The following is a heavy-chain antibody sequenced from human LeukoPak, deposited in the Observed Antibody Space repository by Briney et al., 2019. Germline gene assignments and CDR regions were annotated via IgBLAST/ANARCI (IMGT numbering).Heavy chain of an antibody. D-gene: IGHD6-13*01. CDR2: IFYSGST. CDR3: ARAYSSSWYFNWFDP. CDR1: GGSISTSSYY. J-gene: IGHJ5*02. Sequence: SETLSLTCTVSGGSISTSSYYWGWVRQPPGKGLEWIGNIFYSGSTYYNPSLKSRVTISVDTSKNQFSLQLTPVTAADTAVYYCARAYSSSWYFNWFDPWGQGTLVTVSS. V-gene: IGHV4-39*07.